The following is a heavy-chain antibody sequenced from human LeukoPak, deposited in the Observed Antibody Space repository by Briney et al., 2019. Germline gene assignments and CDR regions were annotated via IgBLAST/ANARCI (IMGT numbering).Heavy chain of an antibody. D-gene: IGHD5-18*01. CDR3: ARGSTGYSYEFDF. J-gene: IGHJ4*02. Sequence: PSETLSLTCTVSGASISSYYWSWLRQPPGKGLEWIGFIYYRGSTNYNPSLQSRVTISMDTSKDQFSLNLNSVTAADTAVYYCARGSTGYSYEFDFWGQGTLVTVSS. CDR1: GASISSYY. V-gene: IGHV4-59*08. CDR2: IYYRGST.